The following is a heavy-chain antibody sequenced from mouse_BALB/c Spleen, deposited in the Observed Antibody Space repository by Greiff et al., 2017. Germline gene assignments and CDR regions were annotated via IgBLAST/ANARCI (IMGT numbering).Heavy chain of an antibody. V-gene: IGHV5-4*02. D-gene: IGHD2-4*01. Sequence: DVMLVESGGGLVKPGGSLKLSCAASGFTFSDYYMYWVRQTPEKRLEWVATISDGGSYTYYPDSVKGRFTISRDNAKNNLYLQMSSLKSEDTAMYYCATYDYDKAYWGQGTLVTVSA. CDR1: GFTFSDYY. CDR2: ISDGGSYT. CDR3: ATYDYDKAY. J-gene: IGHJ3*01.